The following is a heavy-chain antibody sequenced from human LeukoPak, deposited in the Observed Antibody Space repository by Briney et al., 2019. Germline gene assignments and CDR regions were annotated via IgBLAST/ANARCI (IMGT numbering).Heavy chain of an antibody. Sequence: GGSLRLSCAASGFTFSSYAMSWVRQAPGKGLEWVSSISSSSSYIYYADSVKGRFTISRDNAKNSLYLQMNSLRAEDTAVYYCATDEGYCSSTSCYTSAFDIWGQGTMVTVSS. CDR2: ISSSSSYI. CDR3: ATDEGYCSSTSCYTSAFDI. V-gene: IGHV3-21*01. D-gene: IGHD2-2*02. J-gene: IGHJ3*02. CDR1: GFTFSSYA.